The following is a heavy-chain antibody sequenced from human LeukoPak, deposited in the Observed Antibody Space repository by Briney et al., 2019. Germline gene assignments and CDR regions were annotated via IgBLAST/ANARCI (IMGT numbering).Heavy chain of an antibody. V-gene: IGHV4-34*01. J-gene: IGHJ5*02. CDR3: AREGYSSSWYGNWFDP. CDR2: INHSGGT. D-gene: IGHD6-13*01. Sequence: SETLSLTCAVYGGSFSGYYWSWLRQPPGKGREWIGEINHSGGTNYNPSLKSRVTISVDTSKNQFSLKLSSVTAADTAVYYCAREGYSSSWYGNWFDPWGQGTLVTVSS. CDR1: GGSFSGYY.